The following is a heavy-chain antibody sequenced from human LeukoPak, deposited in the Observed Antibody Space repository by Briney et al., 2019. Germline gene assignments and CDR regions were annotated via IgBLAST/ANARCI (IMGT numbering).Heavy chain of an antibody. J-gene: IGHJ4*02. D-gene: IGHD6-13*01. CDR2: IKQDGGQK. CDR1: GFSLSKYW. V-gene: IGHV3-7*04. Sequence: GGSLRLSCAASGFSLSKYWMSWVRQAPGKGLEWVVNIKQDGGQKYYLDSVKGRFTVSRDNAKNSLYLQMNSLSAEDTAVYYCARLRAAQTYDYWGQGTLVTVSS. CDR3: ARLRAAQTYDY.